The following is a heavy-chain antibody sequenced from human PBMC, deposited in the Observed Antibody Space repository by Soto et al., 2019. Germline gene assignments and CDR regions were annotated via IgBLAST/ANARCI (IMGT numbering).Heavy chain of an antibody. V-gene: IGHV3-30-3*01. CDR2: ISYDGSNK. D-gene: IGHD6-13*01. J-gene: IGHJ4*02. Sequence: PGGSLRLSCAASGFTFSSYAMHWVRQAPGKGLEWVAVISYDGSNKYYADSVKGRFTISRDNSKNTLYLQMNSLRAEDTAVYYCASPLIAAGGYFDYWGQGTLVTVSS. CDR3: ASPLIAAGGYFDY. CDR1: GFTFSSYA.